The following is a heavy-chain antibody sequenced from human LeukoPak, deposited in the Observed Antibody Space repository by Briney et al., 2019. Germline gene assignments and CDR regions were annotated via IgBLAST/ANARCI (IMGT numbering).Heavy chain of an antibody. J-gene: IGHJ4*02. CDR1: RFTFSNYW. Sequence: GGSLRLSCAASRFTFSNYWTHWVRQVPGKGLVWVSRINVDGSVKSYADSVKGRFTISRDNAKNTVSLQMKSLRAEDTAVYYCVRDLILVDTPGDDFDYWGQGALVTVSS. CDR3: VRDLILVDTPGDDFDY. V-gene: IGHV3-74*01. CDR2: INVDGSVK. D-gene: IGHD4-23*01.